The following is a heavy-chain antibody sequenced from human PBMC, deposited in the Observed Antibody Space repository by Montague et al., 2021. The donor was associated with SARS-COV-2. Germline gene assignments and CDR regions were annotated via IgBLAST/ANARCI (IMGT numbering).Heavy chain of an antibody. J-gene: IGHJ6*02. CDR3: ARWGEYYDCQYYYYAMDV. V-gene: IGHV4-59*12. CDR2: ISHSGST. CDR1: GGSISPYY. Sequence: SETLSLTCTVSGGSISPYYWSWIRQPPGKGLECIGYISHSGSTDYNPSLKSRVTISIDTSKNQFSLKLSSVTAADTAVYYCARWGEYYDCQYYYYAMDVWGQGTTVTISS. D-gene: IGHD3-16*01.